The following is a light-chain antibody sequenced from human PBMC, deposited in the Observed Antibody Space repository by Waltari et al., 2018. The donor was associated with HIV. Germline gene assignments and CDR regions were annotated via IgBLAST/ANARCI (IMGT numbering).Light chain of an antibody. CDR2: DVS. J-gene: IGLJ2*01. CDR3: SSYTSSSTLDVV. V-gene: IGLV2-14*03. Sequence: QSALTQPAPVSGSPGQSITISCTGTSSDVGGYNYVSCYQQHPGKAPKLMIYDVSNRPSGVSNRFSGSKSGNTASLTISGLQAEDEADYYCSSYTSSSTLDVVFGGGTKLTVL. CDR1: SSDVGGYNY.